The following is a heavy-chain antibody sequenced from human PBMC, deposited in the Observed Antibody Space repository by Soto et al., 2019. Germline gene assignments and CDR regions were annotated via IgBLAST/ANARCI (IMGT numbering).Heavy chain of an antibody. J-gene: IGHJ6*02. Sequence: QLQLQESGPGLVKPSETLSLTCTVSGGSISSSSYYWGWIRQSPGKGLEWIGSIYYSGSTYYNPSLKSRVTISVDTSKNQFSLKLSSVTAADTAVYYCARHQGERWEHPYYYYGMDVWGQGTTVTVSS. D-gene: IGHD1-26*01. CDR2: IYYSGST. V-gene: IGHV4-39*01. CDR3: ARHQGERWEHPYYYYGMDV. CDR1: GGSISSSSYY.